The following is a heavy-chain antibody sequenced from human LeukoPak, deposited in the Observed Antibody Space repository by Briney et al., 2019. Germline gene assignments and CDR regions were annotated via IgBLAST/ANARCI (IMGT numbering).Heavy chain of an antibody. CDR2: ISAYNGNT. CDR1: GYTFTSYG. CDR3: ARSMAPGYSSGWPIFDY. D-gene: IGHD6-19*01. J-gene: IGHJ4*02. Sequence: AASVKVSCKASGYTFTSYGISWVRQAPGQGLEWMGWISAYNGNTNYAQKLQGRVTMTTDTSTSTAYMELRSLRSDDTAVYYCARSMAPGYSSGWPIFDYWGQGTLVTVSS. V-gene: IGHV1-18*01.